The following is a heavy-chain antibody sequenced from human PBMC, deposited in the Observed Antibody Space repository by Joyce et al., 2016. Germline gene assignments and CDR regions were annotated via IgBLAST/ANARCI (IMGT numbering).Heavy chain of an antibody. Sequence: QIQLQESGPGLVKPSETLSLTCTVSGGSIRSYFWSWIRQPPGKGLEYLGYIYYTGNTNYNPSLKSRVTISSDTSKNQVSLRLSAVTAADTAVYYCARLKDTSYSLDYWGQGTLVTASS. D-gene: IGHD2-15*01. CDR3: ARLKDTSYSLDY. J-gene: IGHJ4*02. CDR1: GGSIRSYF. V-gene: IGHV4-59*01. CDR2: IYYTGNT.